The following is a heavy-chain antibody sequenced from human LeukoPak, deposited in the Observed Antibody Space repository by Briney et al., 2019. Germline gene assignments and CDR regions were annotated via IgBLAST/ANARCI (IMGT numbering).Heavy chain of an antibody. J-gene: IGHJ3*02. CDR3: ARDPRYDSSGGI. V-gene: IGHV1-2*02. D-gene: IGHD3-22*01. Sequence: ASEKVSCKASGYTFTGYYMHWVRQAPGQGLEWMGWINPNSGGTNYAQKFQGRVTMTRDTPISTAYMELSRLRSDDTAVYYCARDPRYDSSGGIWGQGTMVTVSS. CDR1: GYTFTGYY. CDR2: INPNSGGT.